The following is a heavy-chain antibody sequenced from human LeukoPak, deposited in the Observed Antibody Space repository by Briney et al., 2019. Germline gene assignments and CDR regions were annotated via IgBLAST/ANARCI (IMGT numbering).Heavy chain of an antibody. CDR3: ARDILHPLHKILTGSNWFDP. D-gene: IGHD3-9*01. CDR2: ISYDGSNK. J-gene: IGHJ5*02. V-gene: IGHV3-30-3*01. Sequence: GGSLRLSCAASGFTFSSDAMHWVRQAPGKGLEWVAVISYDGSNKYYADSVKGRFTISRDNAKNSLYLQMNSLRAEDTAVYYCARDILHPLHKILTGSNWFDPWGQGTLVTVSS. CDR1: GFTFSSDA.